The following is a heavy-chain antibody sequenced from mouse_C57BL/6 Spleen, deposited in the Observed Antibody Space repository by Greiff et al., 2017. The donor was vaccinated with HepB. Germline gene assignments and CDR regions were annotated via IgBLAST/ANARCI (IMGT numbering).Heavy chain of an antibody. CDR3: ATETGKEGNYFDY. Sequence: QVHVKQSGAELAKPGASVKLSCKASGYTFTSYWMHWVKQRPGQGLEWIGYINPSSGYTKYNQKFKDKATLTADKSSSTAYMQLSSLTYEDSAVYYCATETGKEGNYFDYWGQGTTLTVSS. D-gene: IGHD4-1*01. CDR2: INPSSGYT. CDR1: GYTFTSYW. J-gene: IGHJ2*01. V-gene: IGHV1-7*01.